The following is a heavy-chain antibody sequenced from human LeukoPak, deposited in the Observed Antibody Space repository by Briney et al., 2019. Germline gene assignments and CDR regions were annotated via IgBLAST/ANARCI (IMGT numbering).Heavy chain of an antibody. Sequence: SETLSLTCDVSGGSISNTNWWSWVRQPPGQGLEWIGEVSLAGQTNYNPSLKSRVTISVDTSKNQFSLKLSSVTAADTAVYYCARGDYYDSSGYSVDYWGQGTLVTVSS. V-gene: IGHV4-4*02. J-gene: IGHJ4*02. CDR1: GGSISNTNW. D-gene: IGHD3-22*01. CDR2: VSLAGQT. CDR3: ARGDYYDSSGYSVDY.